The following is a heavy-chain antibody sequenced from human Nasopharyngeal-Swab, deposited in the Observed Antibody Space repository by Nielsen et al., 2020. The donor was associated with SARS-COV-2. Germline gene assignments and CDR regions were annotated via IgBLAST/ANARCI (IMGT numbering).Heavy chain of an antibody. CDR1: GFTFSSYA. Sequence: GSLKISCAASGFTFSSYAMSWVRQAPGKGLEWVSAISGSGGSTIYYADSVKGRFTISRDNAKNSLYLQMNSLRAEDTAVYYCASTPGGEMASREVYFAYGMDVWGQGTTVTVSS. D-gene: IGHD5-24*01. V-gene: IGHV3-23*01. J-gene: IGHJ6*02. CDR3: ASTPGGEMASREVYFAYGMDV. CDR2: ISGSGGSTI.